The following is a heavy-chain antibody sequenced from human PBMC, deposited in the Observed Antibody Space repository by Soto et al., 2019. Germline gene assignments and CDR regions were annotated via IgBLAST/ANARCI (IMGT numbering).Heavy chain of an antibody. D-gene: IGHD5-12*01. V-gene: IGHV4-59*08. CDR2: ISYSGRT. CDR3: ARSGGNSGCAY. CDR1: GGSITNDY. Sequence: QVQLQESGPGLVKPSETLSLTCSVSGGSITNDYWSWIRQPPGKGLEWIGYISYSGRTTYNPSLKSRVTISADTSKNQFSLKLSSVTAADTAVYYCARSGGNSGCAYWGQGTLVTVSS. J-gene: IGHJ4*02.